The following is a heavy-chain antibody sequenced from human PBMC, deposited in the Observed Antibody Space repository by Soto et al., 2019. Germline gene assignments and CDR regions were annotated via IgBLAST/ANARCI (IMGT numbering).Heavy chain of an antibody. J-gene: IGHJ6*03. CDR3: ARVSGGRSYYYMDV. D-gene: IGHD2-15*01. Sequence: GGSLRLSCAASGFTFSSYAMSWVRQAPGKGLEWVSAISGSGGSTYYADSVKGRFTISRDNSKNTLYLQMNSLRAEDTAVYYCARVSGGRSYYYMDVWGKGTTVTVSS. CDR1: GFTFSSYA. V-gene: IGHV3-23*01. CDR2: ISGSGGST.